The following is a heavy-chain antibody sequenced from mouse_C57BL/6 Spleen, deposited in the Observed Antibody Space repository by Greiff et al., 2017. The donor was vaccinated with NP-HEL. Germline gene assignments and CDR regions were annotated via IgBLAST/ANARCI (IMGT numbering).Heavy chain of an antibody. CDR1: GYTFTDYN. CDR2: INPNNGGT. V-gene: IGHV1-18*01. Sequence: EVQLQQSGPELVKPGASVKIPCKASGYTFTDYNMDWVKQSHGKSLEWIGDINPNNGGTIYNQKFKGKATLTVDKSSSTAYMGLRSLTSEDTAVYYCARGDYYGSSYNTPYWYFDVWGTGTTVTVSS. J-gene: IGHJ1*03. D-gene: IGHD1-1*01. CDR3: ARGDYYGSSYNTPYWYFDV.